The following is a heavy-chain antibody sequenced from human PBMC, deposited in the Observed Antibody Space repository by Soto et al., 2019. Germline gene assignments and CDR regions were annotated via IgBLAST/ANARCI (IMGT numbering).Heavy chain of an antibody. V-gene: IGHV1-69*12. CDR2: IIPIFGTA. CDR3: ARVLGGGWGYGGNSGSYWYFDL. J-gene: IGHJ2*01. D-gene: IGHD4-17*01. CDR1: GGTFSSYA. Sequence: QVQLVQSGAEVKKPGSSVKVSCKASGGTFSSYAISWVRQAPGQGLEWMGGIIPIFGTANYAQKFQGRVTITADESTSTAYMELSSLRSEDTAVYYCARVLGGGWGYGGNSGSYWYFDLWGRGTLVTVSS.